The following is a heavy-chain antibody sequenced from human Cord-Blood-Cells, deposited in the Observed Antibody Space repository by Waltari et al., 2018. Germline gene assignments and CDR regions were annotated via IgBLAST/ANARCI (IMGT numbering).Heavy chain of an antibody. CDR3: ARDSAWNDAFDI. D-gene: IGHD1-1*01. CDR2: IYYSGST. J-gene: IGHJ3*02. V-gene: IGHV4-59*01. CDR1: GGSISSYY. Sequence: QVQLQESGPGLVKPSETLSLTCTVSGGSISSYYWSWIRQPPGKGLEWIGYIYYSGSTHYNPSLKSRVTISVDTSKNQFSLKLSSVTAADTAVYYCARDSAWNDAFDIWGQGTMVTVSS.